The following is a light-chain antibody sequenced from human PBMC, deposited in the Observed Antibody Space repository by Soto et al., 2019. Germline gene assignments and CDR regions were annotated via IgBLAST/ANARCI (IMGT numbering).Light chain of an antibody. CDR3: ATWDDSLNGLV. V-gene: IGLV1-44*01. CDR2: SNG. Sequence: QSVLTQPPSASGTPGQRVTISCSGSSSNIESNAVNWYQQLPGTTPKLLIYSNGQRPSGVPDRFSGSKSGTSASLAISGLQFEDEADYYCATWDDSLNGLVFGGGTKLTVL. CDR1: SSNIESNA. J-gene: IGLJ2*01.